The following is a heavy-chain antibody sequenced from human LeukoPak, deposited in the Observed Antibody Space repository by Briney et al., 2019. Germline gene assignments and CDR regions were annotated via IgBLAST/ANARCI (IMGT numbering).Heavy chain of an antibody. D-gene: IGHD5-18*01. CDR2: IVWDGRST. CDR1: GFTFGGYS. V-gene: IGHV3-43*01. Sequence: GGSLRLSCAASGFTFGGYSMYWVRQAPGKGLEWVSLIVWDGRSTHYADSVKGRFTISRDNSKNSLYLQMNSLRTEDTALYYCAKDRGNGYAFDYWGQGTLVTVSS. CDR3: AKDRGNGYAFDY. J-gene: IGHJ4*02.